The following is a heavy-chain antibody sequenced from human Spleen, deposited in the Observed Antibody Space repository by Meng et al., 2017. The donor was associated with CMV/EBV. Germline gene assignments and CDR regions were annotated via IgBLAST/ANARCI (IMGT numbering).Heavy chain of an antibody. J-gene: IGHJ4*02. CDR2: INSGSTNI. CDR3: PTDPDGDYDFDY. D-gene: IGHD4-17*01. V-gene: IGHV3-48*04. Sequence: GESLKISCVTSGLDFRAYGMDWVRQPPGKGLEWVSHINSGSTNIGYADSVRGRFTISRDIAGNSLHLQMNSLRVEDTGVYYCPTDPDGDYDFDYWGQGTLVTVSS. CDR1: GLDFRAYG.